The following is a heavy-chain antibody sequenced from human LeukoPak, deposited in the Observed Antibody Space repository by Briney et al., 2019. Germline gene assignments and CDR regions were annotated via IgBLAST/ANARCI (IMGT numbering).Heavy chain of an antibody. CDR3: ARVDSTYGDWGIDY. Sequence: SETLSLTCAVSGGSISSSNWWSWVRQPPGKGLEWIGYIYYSGSTNYNPSLKSRVTISVDTSKNQFSLKLSSVTAADTAVYYCARVDSTYGDWGIDYWGQGTLVTVSS. J-gene: IGHJ4*02. V-gene: IGHV4-4*02. CDR1: GGSISSSNW. CDR2: IYYSGST. D-gene: IGHD4-17*01.